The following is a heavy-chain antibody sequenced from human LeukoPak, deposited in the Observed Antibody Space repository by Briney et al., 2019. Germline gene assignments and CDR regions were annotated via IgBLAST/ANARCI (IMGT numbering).Heavy chain of an antibody. CDR1: GFTFSSYS. CDR2: ISSSSSYI. D-gene: IGHD4-17*01. V-gene: IGHV3-21*01. CDR3: AREEEYGDYDSGFDP. Sequence: PGRSLRLSCAASGFTFSSYSMNWVRQAPGKGLEWVSSISSSSSYIYYADSVKGRFTISRDNAKNSLYLQMNSLRAEDTAVYYCAREEEYGDYDSGFDPWGQGTLVTVSS. J-gene: IGHJ5*02.